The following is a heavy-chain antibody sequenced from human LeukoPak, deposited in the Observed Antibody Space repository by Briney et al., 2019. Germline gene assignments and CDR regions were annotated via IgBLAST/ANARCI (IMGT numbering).Heavy chain of an antibody. J-gene: IGHJ4*02. Sequence: PGGSLRLSCTVSGFAFSGYAMSWVRQAPGKGPEWVSSIGARGDGTYSADSVKRRFTISRDNSKRTLFLQMNSLRAEDTAVYYCAKVHYTASFPGSFPGRNYFDSWGQGSLVTVSS. D-gene: IGHD1-26*01. CDR1: GFAFSGYA. CDR2: IGARGDGT. V-gene: IGHV3-23*01. CDR3: AKVHYTASFPGSFPGRNYFDS.